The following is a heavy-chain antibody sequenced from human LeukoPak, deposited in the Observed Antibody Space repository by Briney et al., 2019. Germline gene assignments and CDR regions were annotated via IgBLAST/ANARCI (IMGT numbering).Heavy chain of an antibody. D-gene: IGHD5/OR15-5a*01. J-gene: IGHJ6*02. Sequence: PGGSLRLSCAASGFTFSSYAMSWVRQAPGKGLEWVSAISGSGGSKYYADSVKGRFTISRDNSKNTLYLQMNSLRAEDTAVYYCAKAMSYYYYYYGMDVWGQGTTVTVSS. CDR2: ISGSGGSK. CDR1: GFTFSSYA. CDR3: AKAMSYYYYYYGMDV. V-gene: IGHV3-23*01.